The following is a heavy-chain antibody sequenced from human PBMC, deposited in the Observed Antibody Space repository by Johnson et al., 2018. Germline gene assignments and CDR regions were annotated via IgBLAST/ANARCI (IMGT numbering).Heavy chain of an antibody. Sequence: VQLQESGPGLVKXSETLSLTCTVSGGSISSYYWSWIRQPPGTGLEWIGYIYYSGSTNYNPPLKSRVTISVDTSKNQFSLKLSSVTAAATAVYYCATGQQLNNMDVWGKGTTVTVSS. J-gene: IGHJ6*03. CDR2: IYYSGST. CDR3: ATGQQLNNMDV. CDR1: GGSISSYY. D-gene: IGHD6-13*01. V-gene: IGHV4-59*01.